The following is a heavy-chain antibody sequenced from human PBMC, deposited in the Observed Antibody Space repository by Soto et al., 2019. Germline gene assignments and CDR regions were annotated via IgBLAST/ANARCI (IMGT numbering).Heavy chain of an antibody. CDR2: ISNSGSI. J-gene: IGHJ3*02. CDR3: VTEDIGVVPGDVFDI. V-gene: IGHV3-48*02. D-gene: IGHD3-10*01. CDR1: GFTFSSHS. Sequence: VHLVESGGDLVQPGGSLRLSCVASGFTFSSHSMNWVRQAPGKGLEWISHISNSGSIYYADSVEGRFTISRDNAKNSRSLQMNSLRDEDTAVYYCVTEDIGVVPGDVFDIWGQGTMVTVSS.